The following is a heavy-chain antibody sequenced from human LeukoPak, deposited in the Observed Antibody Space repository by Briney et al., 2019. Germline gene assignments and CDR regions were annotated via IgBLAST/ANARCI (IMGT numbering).Heavy chain of an antibody. Sequence: ASVKVSCKASGYTFTGYYMHWVRQAPGQGLEWMGWINPNSGGTNYAQKFQGRVTMTRDTSISTAYMELSRLRSDDTAVYYCARPHSSGWYSFDYWGQGTLVTVSS. CDR1: GYTFTGYY. CDR3: ARPHSSGWYSFDY. D-gene: IGHD6-19*01. CDR2: INPNSGGT. V-gene: IGHV1-2*02. J-gene: IGHJ4*02.